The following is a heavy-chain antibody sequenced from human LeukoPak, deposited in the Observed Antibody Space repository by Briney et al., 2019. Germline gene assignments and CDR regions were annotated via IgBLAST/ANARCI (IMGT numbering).Heavy chain of an antibody. CDR1: GFTFNGHP. J-gene: IGHJ3*02. D-gene: IGHD4/OR15-4a*01. CDR3: VKESGFMVAPNSAFDI. V-gene: IGHV3-64D*06. Sequence: GGSLRLSCAASGFTFNGHPVHWVRQAPGKGLEYVSGISRNGGSTYYADSVKGRFTISRDNSKNTLYLQMSSLRAEDTAVYYCVKESGFMVAPNSAFDIWGQGTMVTVSS. CDR2: ISRNGGST.